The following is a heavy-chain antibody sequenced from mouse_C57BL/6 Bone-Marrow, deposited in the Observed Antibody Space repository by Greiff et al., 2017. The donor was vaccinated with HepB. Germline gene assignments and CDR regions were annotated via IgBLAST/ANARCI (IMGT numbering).Heavy chain of an antibody. CDR3: ARSPHYYGSSSRYFDV. CDR2: IDPANGNT. Sequence: VQLKQSVAELVRPGASVKLSCTASGFNIKNTYMHWVKQRPEQGLEWIGRIDPANGNTKYAPKFQGKATITADTSSNTAYLQLSSLTSEDTAIYYCARSPHYYGSSSRYFDVWGTVTTVTVSS. J-gene: IGHJ1*03. D-gene: IGHD1-1*01. CDR1: GFNIKNTY. V-gene: IGHV14-3*01.